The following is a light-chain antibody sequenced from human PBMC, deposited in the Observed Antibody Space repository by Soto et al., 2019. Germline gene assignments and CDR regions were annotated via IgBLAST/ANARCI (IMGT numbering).Light chain of an antibody. CDR1: QAISTS. CDR2: AAS. J-gene: IGKJ4*01. Sequence: DIPLTQSPSFLSASVGDTVTITCRATQAISTSLAWYRQKSGMAPELLVYAASTLHSGVPSRFSGGGSGTDFTLTITGLQPEDFATYSCQQVNGYPFTFGGGTKVEI. CDR3: QQVNGYPFT. V-gene: IGKV1-9*01.